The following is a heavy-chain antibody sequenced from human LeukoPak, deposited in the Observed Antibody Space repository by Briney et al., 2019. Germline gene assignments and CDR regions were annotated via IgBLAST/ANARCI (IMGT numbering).Heavy chain of an antibody. Sequence: PGGSLRLSCAASGFTFSNAWMSWVRQAPGKGLEWVAFIRYDGSNKYYADSVKGRFTISRDNSKNTLYLQMNSLRAEDTAVYYCAKGTGESGWFDPWGQGTLVTVSS. CDR2: IRYDGSNK. D-gene: IGHD7-27*01. CDR1: GFTFSNAW. V-gene: IGHV3-30*02. CDR3: AKGTGESGWFDP. J-gene: IGHJ5*02.